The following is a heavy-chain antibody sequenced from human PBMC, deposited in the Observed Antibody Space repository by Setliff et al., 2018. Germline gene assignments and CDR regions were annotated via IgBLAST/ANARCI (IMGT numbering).Heavy chain of an antibody. J-gene: IGHJ4*02. V-gene: IGHV3-23*01. Sequence: PGGSLRLSCAASGFTFTSYAMSWVLQAPGKGLEWVSAISGGGTITYYADSVKGRFTISRDNSKNTLYLQMNSLRAEDTAVYYCAKEGDYYGSGSRVFDYWGQGTLVTVSS. CDR1: GFTFTSYA. CDR3: AKEGDYYGSGSRVFDY. CDR2: ISGGGTIT. D-gene: IGHD3-10*01.